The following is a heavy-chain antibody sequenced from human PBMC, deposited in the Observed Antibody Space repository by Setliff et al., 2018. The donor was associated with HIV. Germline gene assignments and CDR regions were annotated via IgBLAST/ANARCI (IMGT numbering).Heavy chain of an antibody. D-gene: IGHD5-18*01. J-gene: IGHJ6*02. CDR2: MNPNSANT. Sequence: ASVKVSCKASGYTFTRYDINWVRQATGQGPGWMGWMNPNSANTGYAQKFQGRVTMTRNTSISTAYMELSSLRSDDTAVYYCARGRYNSRIDVWGQGTTVTVSS. CDR3: ARGRYNSRIDV. CDR1: GYTFTRYD. V-gene: IGHV1-8*01.